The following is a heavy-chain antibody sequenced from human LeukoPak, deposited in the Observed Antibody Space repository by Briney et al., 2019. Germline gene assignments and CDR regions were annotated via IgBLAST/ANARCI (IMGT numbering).Heavy chain of an antibody. CDR2: VYYSGSS. V-gene: IGHV4-39*07. CDR3: AREVFPEFLLEI. D-gene: IGHD2-21*01. Sequence: SETLSLTCTVSGGSLNSTTHHWGWIRQPPGRGLGWIGSVYYSGSSFSNPSLRSRVTISVDTSKNQFFLRLNSVTAADTAVYYCAREVFPEFLLEIWGQGTWVTLSS. J-gene: IGHJ4*02. CDR1: GGSLNSTTHH.